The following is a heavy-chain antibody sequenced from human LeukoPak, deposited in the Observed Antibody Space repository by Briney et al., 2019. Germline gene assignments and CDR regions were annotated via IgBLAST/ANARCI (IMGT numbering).Heavy chain of an antibody. Sequence: PGRFPRLSCAVSGFTFSSYGMHWVRQAPGKGLEYVSAISGKGGSTYYADSLKGRFTISRDNTKNTLYLQMSRVRAEDTAVYYCVNVGLAGTMIVNNGYWGQGTLVTVSS. V-gene: IGHV3-64D*09. J-gene: IGHJ4*02. CDR2: ISGKGGST. CDR1: GFTFSSYG. CDR3: VNVGLAGTMIVNNGY. D-gene: IGHD3-22*01.